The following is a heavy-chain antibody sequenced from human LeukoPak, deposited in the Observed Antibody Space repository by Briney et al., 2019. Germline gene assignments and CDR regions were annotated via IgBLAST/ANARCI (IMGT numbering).Heavy chain of an antibody. CDR2: IYSGGST. Sequence: GGSLRLSCAASGFTVNSNYMSWVRQAPGKGLEWVSVIYSGGSTYYADSVKGRFTISRDNSKNTLFLQMNSLRAEDTAVYYCAKLSLSGRSQSADYWGQGTLVTVSS. CDR1: GFTVNSNY. D-gene: IGHD3-10*01. J-gene: IGHJ4*02. V-gene: IGHV3-53*01. CDR3: AKLSLSGRSQSADY.